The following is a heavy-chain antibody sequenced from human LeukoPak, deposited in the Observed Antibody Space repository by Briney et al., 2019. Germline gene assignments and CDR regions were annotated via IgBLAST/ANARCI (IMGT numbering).Heavy chain of an antibody. J-gene: IGHJ4*02. D-gene: IGHD6-19*01. V-gene: IGHV5-51*01. CDR1: GYSFTSYW. CDR3: ARAKTPRAVAGTLIRSGTSHPLDY. CDR2: IYPGDSDT. Sequence: SGESLQISCKGSGYSFTSYWIGWVRQMPGKGLEWMGIIYPGDSDTRYSPSFQGQVTISADKSISTAYLQWSSLKASDTAMYYCARAKTPRAVAGTLIRSGTSHPLDYWGQGALVTVSS.